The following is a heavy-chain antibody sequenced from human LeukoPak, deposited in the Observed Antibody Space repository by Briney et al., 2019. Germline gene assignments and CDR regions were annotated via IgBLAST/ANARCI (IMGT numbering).Heavy chain of an antibody. CDR3: SNGTYSTSY. V-gene: IGHV3-7*01. D-gene: IGHD4-11*01. CDR2: IQQDGGEE. CDR1: GFTFSSYA. J-gene: IGHJ4*02. Sequence: GRSLRLSCAASGFTFSSYAMHWVRQAPGKGLEWVANIQQDGGEEYYLDSVRGRFTISRDNTKNSVYLQMNSLRAEDTAVYYCSNGTYSTSYWGQGTLVAVSS.